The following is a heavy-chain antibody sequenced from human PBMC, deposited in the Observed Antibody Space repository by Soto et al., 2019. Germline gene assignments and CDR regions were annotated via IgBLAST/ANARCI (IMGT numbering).Heavy chain of an antibody. CDR3: ARLTAYSGYDSAYFDY. Sequence: SETLSLTCAVSGGSISSGGYSWSWIRQPPGKGLEWIGYIYHSGSTYYNPSLKSRVTISVDRSKNQFSLKLSSVTAADTVVYYCARLTAYSGYDSAYFDYWGQGTLVTVSS. D-gene: IGHD5-12*01. CDR1: GGSISSGGYS. V-gene: IGHV4-30-2*01. CDR2: IYHSGST. J-gene: IGHJ4*02.